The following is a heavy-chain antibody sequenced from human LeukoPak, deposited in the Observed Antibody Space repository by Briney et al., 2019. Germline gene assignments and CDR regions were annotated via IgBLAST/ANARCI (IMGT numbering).Heavy chain of an antibody. Sequence: ASVKVSCKASGYTFSDYFLHWVRQAPGQGLEWMGWMNPKSGGAKSAQKFQGRVTMTRDMSTSTVYMELSSLRSEDTAVYYCARGSSPHYYDSSGYAYYFDYWGQGTLVTVSS. J-gene: IGHJ4*02. CDR3: ARGSSPHYYDSSGYAYYFDY. D-gene: IGHD3-22*01. CDR2: MNPKSGGA. V-gene: IGHV1-2*02. CDR1: GYTFSDYF.